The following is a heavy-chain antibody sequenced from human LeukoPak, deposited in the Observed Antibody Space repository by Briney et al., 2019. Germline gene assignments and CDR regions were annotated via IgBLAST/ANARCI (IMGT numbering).Heavy chain of an antibody. V-gene: IGHV4-4*07. CDR2: IYTSGST. D-gene: IGHD3-22*01. CDR1: GGSISSYY. Sequence: SETLSLTCTVSGGSISSYYWSWIRQPAGKGLEWIGRIYTSGSTNYNPSLKSRVTMSGDTSKNQISLKLSSVTAADTAVYYCARWQYYYDSSGYYPFYYWGQGTLVTVSS. CDR3: ARWQYYYDSSGYYPFYY. J-gene: IGHJ4*02.